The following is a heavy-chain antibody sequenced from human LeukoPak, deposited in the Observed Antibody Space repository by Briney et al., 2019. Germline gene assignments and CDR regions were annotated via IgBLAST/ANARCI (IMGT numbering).Heavy chain of an antibody. CDR1: GSTLSSYA. CDR2: ISGSGGST. CDR3: ARDIEQLVLDY. J-gene: IGHJ4*02. V-gene: IGHV3-23*01. Sequence: GGSLRLSCAASGSTLSSYAMSWVRQAPGKGLEWVSAISGSGGSTYYADSVKGRFTISRDNAKNTLYLQMNSLRAEDTAVYYCARDIEQLVLDYWGQGTLVTVSS. D-gene: IGHD6-6*01.